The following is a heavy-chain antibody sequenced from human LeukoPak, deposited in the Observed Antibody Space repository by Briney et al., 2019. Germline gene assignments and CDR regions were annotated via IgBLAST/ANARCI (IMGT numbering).Heavy chain of an antibody. V-gene: IGHV3-64*01. D-gene: IGHD6-19*01. J-gene: IGHJ4*02. CDR3: ARGEAVAGTEFDY. Sequence: GGSLRLSCAASGFTFSSYAMHWVRQAPGKGLECVSAISSNGGSTYYANSVKGRFTISRDNSKNTLYLQMGSLRAEDMAVYYCARGEAVAGTEFDYWGQGTLVTVSS. CDR1: GFTFSSYA. CDR2: ISSNGGST.